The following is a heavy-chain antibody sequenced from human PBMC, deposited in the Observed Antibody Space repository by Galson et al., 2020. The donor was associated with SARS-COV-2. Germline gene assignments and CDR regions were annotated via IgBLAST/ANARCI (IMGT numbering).Heavy chain of an antibody. J-gene: IGHJ6*02. CDR3: ARVFVATSLGMDV. D-gene: IGHD2-15*01. CDR1: GFSLRTTGTR. CDR2: IHWEDDK. Sequence: SGPTLVKPTHTLTLTCTYSGFSLRTTGTRVSWIRQPPGKALDWLARIHWEDDKFYTTSLKTRLTISKDTSKNQVVLTKTNMDPVDTATYYCARVFVATSLGMDVWGQGTTVTVSS. V-gene: IGHV2-70*04.